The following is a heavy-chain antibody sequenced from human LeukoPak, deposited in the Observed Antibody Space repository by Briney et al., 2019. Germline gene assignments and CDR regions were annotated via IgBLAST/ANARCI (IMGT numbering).Heavy chain of an antibody. CDR1: GYTFTTYY. V-gene: IGHV1-46*01. Sequence: ASVKVSCKASGYTFTTYYMHWVRQAPGQGLEWMGILNPSSGSTSYAQKFQGRVTMTRDTSTSTFYMELRSLKSEDTAVYYCARDGEYYDSSGSYFDYWGQGTLGTVSS. J-gene: IGHJ4*02. CDR2: LNPSSGST. D-gene: IGHD3-22*01. CDR3: ARDGEYYDSSGSYFDY.